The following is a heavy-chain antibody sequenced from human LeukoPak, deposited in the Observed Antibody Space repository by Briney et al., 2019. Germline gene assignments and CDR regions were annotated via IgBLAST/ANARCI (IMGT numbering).Heavy chain of an antibody. Sequence: SETLSLTCTVSGGSISSSSYYWGWIRQPPGKGLEWIGSIYYSGSTYYNPSLKSRVTISVDTSKNQFSLKLSSVTAADTAVYYCARVLYADYGELQYYYYYYMDVWGKGTTVTVSS. D-gene: IGHD4-17*01. CDR3: ARVLYADYGELQYYYYYYMDV. CDR2: IYYSGST. V-gene: IGHV4-39*07. J-gene: IGHJ6*03. CDR1: GGSISSSSYY.